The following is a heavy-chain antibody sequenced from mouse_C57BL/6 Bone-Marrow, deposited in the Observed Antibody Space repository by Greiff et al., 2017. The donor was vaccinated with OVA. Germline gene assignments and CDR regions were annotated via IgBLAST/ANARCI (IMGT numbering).Heavy chain of an antibody. Sequence: EVQLQESGPGLVKPSQSLSLTCSVTGYSITSGYYWNWIRQFPGNKLEWMGYISYDGSNNYNPSLKNRISITRDTSKNQFFLKLNSVTTEDTATYYCASDYSPLYWYFDVWGTGTTVTVSS. D-gene: IGHD2-12*01. CDR1: GYSITSGYY. V-gene: IGHV3-6*01. CDR3: ASDYSPLYWYFDV. CDR2: ISYDGSN. J-gene: IGHJ1*03.